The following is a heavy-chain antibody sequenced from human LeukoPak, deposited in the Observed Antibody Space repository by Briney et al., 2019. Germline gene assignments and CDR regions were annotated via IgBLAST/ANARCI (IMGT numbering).Heavy chain of an antibody. CDR2: ISNDGGGT. J-gene: IGHJ5*02. D-gene: IGHD2/OR15-2a*01. CDR1: GFTFSSYA. CDR3: AKGGSAYFLDL. Sequence: GGSLRLSCAASGFTFSSYAMSWVRQAPGKGLERVSAISNDGGGTTYADFVKGRFTISRDNSKSTLFLQMNSLRAEDTALYYCAKGGSAYFLDLWGQGTLVTVSS. V-gene: IGHV3-23*01.